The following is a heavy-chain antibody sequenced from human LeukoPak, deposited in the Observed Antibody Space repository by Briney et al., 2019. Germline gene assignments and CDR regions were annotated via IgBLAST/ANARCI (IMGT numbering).Heavy chain of an antibody. V-gene: IGHV3-30*02. J-gene: IGHJ4*02. CDR3: AKDYALVVPAAPSFFDY. CDR1: GFTFSSYG. CDR2: IRYDGSNK. Sequence: GGSLRLSCAASGFTFSSYGMHWVRQAPGKGLEWVAFIRYDGSNKYYADSVKGRFTISRDNSKNTLYLQMNSLRAEDTAVYYCAKDYALVVPAAPSFFDYWGQGTLVTVSS. D-gene: IGHD2-2*01.